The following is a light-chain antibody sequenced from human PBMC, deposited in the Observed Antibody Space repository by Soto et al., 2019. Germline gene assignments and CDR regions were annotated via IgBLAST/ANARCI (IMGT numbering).Light chain of an antibody. J-gene: IGKJ3*01. V-gene: IGKV1-12*01. CDR2: AAS. CDR3: QQANSFPPT. CDR1: QGINSW. Sequence: DLQMTQSPSSVSASVGDRVTITCRASQGINSWLAWYQQQPGKAPKLLIYAASSLQSGVPSRFSGSGSGTDFTLTISNLQPEDSATYYCQQANSFPPTFGPGTKVDIK.